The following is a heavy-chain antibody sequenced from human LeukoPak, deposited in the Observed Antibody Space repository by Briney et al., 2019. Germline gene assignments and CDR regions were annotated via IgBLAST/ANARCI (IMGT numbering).Heavy chain of an antibody. Sequence: GGSLRLSCAASGFTFSTYWMHWVRQAPGKGLVWVSRINSDGSDTSYADSVKGRFTISRDNAKNTLYLQMNSLRVEDTAVYYCAITVTGGIDYWGQGTLVTVSS. V-gene: IGHV3-74*01. CDR1: GFTFSTYW. J-gene: IGHJ4*02. D-gene: IGHD4-17*01. CDR2: INSDGSDT. CDR3: AITVTGGIDY.